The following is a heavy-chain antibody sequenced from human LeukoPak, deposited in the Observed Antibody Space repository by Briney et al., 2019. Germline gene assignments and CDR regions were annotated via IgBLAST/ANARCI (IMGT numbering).Heavy chain of an antibody. CDR1: GFTFSSYA. CDR2: ISGIGGST. V-gene: IGHV3-23*01. CDR3: AKPSIPLTYYYDSSGYYEGYYFDY. D-gene: IGHD3-22*01. Sequence: PGGSLRLSCAASGFTFSSYAMSWVRQAPGKGLDWVSAISGIGGSTYYAVAGKGRFTISRDNSKNTLYLQMNSLRAEDTAVYYCAKPSIPLTYYYDSSGYYEGYYFDYWGQGTLVTVSS. J-gene: IGHJ4*02.